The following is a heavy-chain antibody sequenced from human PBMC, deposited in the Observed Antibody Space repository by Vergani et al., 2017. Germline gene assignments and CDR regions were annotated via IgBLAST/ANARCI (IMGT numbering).Heavy chain of an antibody. V-gene: IGHV3-23*04. CDR3: AKQYFVAGNYLFDD. Sequence: EVNLVESGGGLVQPGGSLRLTCAASEFTFSNYAMNWVRQAPGKGLEWVSGISGSGVSAYYTDSVKGRFTISRDNSKNMLFLQMNNLRTEDTAIYYCAKQYFVAGNYLFDDRGQGTLVTVAS. J-gene: IGHJ4*02. CDR2: ISGSGVSA. D-gene: IGHD3-9*01. CDR1: EFTFSNYA.